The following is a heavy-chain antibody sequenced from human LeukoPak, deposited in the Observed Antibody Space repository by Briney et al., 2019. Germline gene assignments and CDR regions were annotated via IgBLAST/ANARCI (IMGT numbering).Heavy chain of an antibody. CDR2: INPSGGST. V-gene: IGHV1-46*01. CDR1: GYTFTSYY. D-gene: IGHD6-19*01. J-gene: IGHJ4*02. Sequence: GASVKVSCKASGYTFTSYYMHWVRQAPGQGLEWMGIINPSGGSTSYAQKFQGRVTMTRNTSISTAYMELSSLRSEDTAVYYCARDTRIAVAGTLNYWGQGTLVTVSS. CDR3: ARDTRIAVAGTLNY.